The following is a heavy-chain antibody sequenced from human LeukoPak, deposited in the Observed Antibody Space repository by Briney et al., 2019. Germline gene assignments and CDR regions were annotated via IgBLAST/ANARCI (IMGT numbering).Heavy chain of an antibody. Sequence: PSETLSLTCTVSGGSISSYYWSWIRQPPGKGLEWIGYIYYSGSTNYNPSLKSRVTISVVTSKNQFSLKLSSVTAADTAVYYCARSDGDSDDYWGQGTLVTVSS. D-gene: IGHD4-17*01. V-gene: IGHV4-59*01. CDR1: GGSISSYY. J-gene: IGHJ4*02. CDR3: ARSDGDSDDY. CDR2: IYYSGST.